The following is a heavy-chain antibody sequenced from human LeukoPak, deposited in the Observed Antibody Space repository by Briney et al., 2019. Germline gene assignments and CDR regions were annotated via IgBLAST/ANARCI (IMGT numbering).Heavy chain of an antibody. Sequence: SEALSLTCTVSGGSISSSRYYWGWIRQPPGKGLEWIGSIHYSGSTYYNPSLKSRVTMSVDTSKNQFSLKLSSVTAADTAVYYCARDKEWLRSDVDWFDPWGQGTLVTVSS. D-gene: IGHD5-12*01. CDR2: IHYSGST. V-gene: IGHV4-39*07. CDR3: ARDKEWLRSDVDWFDP. J-gene: IGHJ5*02. CDR1: GGSISSSRYY.